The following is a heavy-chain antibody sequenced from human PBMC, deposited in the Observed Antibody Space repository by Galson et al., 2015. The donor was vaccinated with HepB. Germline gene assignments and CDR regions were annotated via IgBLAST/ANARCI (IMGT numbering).Heavy chain of an antibody. CDR3: AKIGVRYSHGWNFFDQ. CDR1: GFTFSSYA. V-gene: IGHV3-30*18. CDR2: MSYDGSNE. J-gene: IGHJ4*02. Sequence: SLRLSCAASGFTFSSYAMHWVRQAPGKGLEWVAIMSYDGSNEHYADSVRGRFTISRDNSKNMLFLEMSGLRVEDTAVYYCAKIGVRYSHGWNFFDQWGRGTLVTVSS. D-gene: IGHD6-19*01.